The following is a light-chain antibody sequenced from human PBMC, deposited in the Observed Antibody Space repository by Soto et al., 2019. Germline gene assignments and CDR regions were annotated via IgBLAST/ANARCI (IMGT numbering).Light chain of an antibody. Sequence: IVMTQSPATLSVSPGERATLSCRASQSVRNNLAWYQQKPGQAPRLLIYGASTRATGIPARFSGSGSGTEFTLTISSLYSEDFAVYYCQQYNNWPPWTFGQGTKVDI. V-gene: IGKV3-15*01. J-gene: IGKJ1*01. CDR2: GAS. CDR1: QSVRNN. CDR3: QQYNNWPPWT.